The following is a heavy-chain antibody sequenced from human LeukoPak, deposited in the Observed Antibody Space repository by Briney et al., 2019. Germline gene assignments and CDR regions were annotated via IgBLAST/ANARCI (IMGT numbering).Heavy chain of an antibody. CDR1: GFTFDDYA. CDR2: ISWNSGSI. V-gene: IGHV3-9*01. Sequence: GGSLRLSCAGSGFTFDDYAMHGVRQAPGKGLEWVSGISWNSGSIGYADSVKGRFTISRDNAKNSLYLQMNSLRAEDTAVYYCAKRGERIVVVPAAIYYYYYMDVWGKGTTVTVSS. D-gene: IGHD2-2*01. J-gene: IGHJ6*03. CDR3: AKRGERIVVVPAAIYYYYYMDV.